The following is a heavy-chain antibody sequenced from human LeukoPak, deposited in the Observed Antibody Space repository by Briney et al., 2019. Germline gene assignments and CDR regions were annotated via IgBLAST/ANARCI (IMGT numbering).Heavy chain of an antibody. J-gene: IGHJ5*02. Sequence: PGGSLRLSCAASGITFSTYSMNWVRQAPGKGLEWVSSISSSSGYIYYADSLKGRFTISRDNSKNTLYLQMNSLRAEDTAVYYCAKPQGITGTTIPDWFDPWGQGTLVTVSS. CDR2: ISSSSGYI. V-gene: IGHV3-21*04. CDR3: AKPQGITGTTIPDWFDP. CDR1: GITFSTYS. D-gene: IGHD1-7*01.